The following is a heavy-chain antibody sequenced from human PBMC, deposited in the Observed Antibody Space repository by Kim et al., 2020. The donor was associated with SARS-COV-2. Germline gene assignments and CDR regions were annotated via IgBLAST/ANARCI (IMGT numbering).Heavy chain of an antibody. CDR2: IKSKTDGGTT. Sequence: GGSLRLSCAASGFTFSNAWMSWVRQAPGKGLEWVGRIKSKTDGGTTDYAAPVKGRFTISRDDSKNTLYLQMNSLKTEDTAVYYCTTAVAGTWMEDFDYWGQGTLVTVSS. V-gene: IGHV3-15*01. CDR1: GFTFSNAW. CDR3: TTAVAGTWMEDFDY. D-gene: IGHD6-19*01. J-gene: IGHJ4*02.